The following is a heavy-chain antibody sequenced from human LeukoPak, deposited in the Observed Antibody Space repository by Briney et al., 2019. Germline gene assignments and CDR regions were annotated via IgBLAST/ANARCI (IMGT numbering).Heavy chain of an antibody. J-gene: IGHJ3*02. V-gene: IGHV3-21*01. D-gene: IGHD3-10*01. CDR2: ISSSSSYI. CDR1: GFAFSSGS. CDR3: ARDSQVLLWFGEMKDVFDI. Sequence: GGALRLACAASGFAFSSGSMNWFRRAPGKGKKWVSSISSSSSYIYYADSVKGRFTISRDNAKNSLYLQMNSLRAEDTAVYYCARDSQVLLWFGEMKDVFDIWGQGTMVTVSS.